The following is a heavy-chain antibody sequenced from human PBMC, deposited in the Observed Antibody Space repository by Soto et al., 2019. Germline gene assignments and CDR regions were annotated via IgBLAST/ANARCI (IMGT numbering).Heavy chain of an antibody. CDR2: IYHSGST. V-gene: IGHV4-4*02. J-gene: IGHJ4*02. CDR1: GGSISSSNW. D-gene: IGHD3-22*01. CDR3: ARSLLPTPYYFDY. Sequence: LSLTCAVSGGSISSSNWWSWVRQPPGKGLEWIGEIYHSGSTNYNPSLKSRVTISVDKSKNQFSLKLSSVTAADTAVYYCARSLLPTPYYFDYWGQGTLVTVSS.